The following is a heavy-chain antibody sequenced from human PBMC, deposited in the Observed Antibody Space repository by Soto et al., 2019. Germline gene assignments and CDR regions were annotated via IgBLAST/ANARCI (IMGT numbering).Heavy chain of an antibody. V-gene: IGHV3-11*06. CDR1: GFTFSDYY. D-gene: IGHD2-21*02. Sequence: GGSLRLSCVASGFTFSDYYMTWIRQAPGKGLEWVSYISSIISYTKYADSVKGRFTISGDNAKNSLYLQMNSLRAEDTAVYYCARFQGEEVTAIADSWGQGTLVTVSS. J-gene: IGHJ5*01. CDR3: ARFQGEEVTAIADS. CDR2: ISSIISYT.